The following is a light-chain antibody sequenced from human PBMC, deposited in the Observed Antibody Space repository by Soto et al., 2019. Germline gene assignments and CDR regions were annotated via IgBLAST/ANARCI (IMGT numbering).Light chain of an antibody. Sequence: AIQMTQSPFSLSASVGDRVTITCRASQDIRDELAWYQRKPGKAPKLLIFAASNLQSGVPSRFSGSGSATDFTLTISSLQPVDFATYYCLQDYSYPRTFGQGTKVEIK. CDR1: QDIRDE. V-gene: IGKV1-6*01. J-gene: IGKJ1*01. CDR2: AAS. CDR3: LQDYSYPRT.